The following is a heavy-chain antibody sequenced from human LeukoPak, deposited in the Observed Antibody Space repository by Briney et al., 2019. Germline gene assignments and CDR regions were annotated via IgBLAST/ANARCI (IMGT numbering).Heavy chain of an antibody. V-gene: IGHV3-30*14. CDR1: GFTFSSYA. D-gene: IGHD1-1*01. J-gene: IGHJ4*02. Sequence: GGSLRLPCAASGFTFSSYAMHWVRQAPGKGLEWVAVISYDGSNKYYADSVKGRFTISRDNSKNTLYLQMNSPRAEDTAVYYCARGRVQNDYWGQGTLVTVSS. CDR2: ISYDGSNK. CDR3: ARGRVQNDY.